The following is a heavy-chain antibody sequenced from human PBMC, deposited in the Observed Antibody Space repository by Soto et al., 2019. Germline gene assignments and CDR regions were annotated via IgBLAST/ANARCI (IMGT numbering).Heavy chain of an antibody. CDR1: GGSISSYY. CDR2: IYYSGST. CDR3: ARRWGSAADY. Sequence: SETLSLTCTVSGGSISSYYWIWIRQPPGKGLEWIGYIYYSGSTNYNPSLKSRVTISVDTSKNQFSLKLSSVTAADTAVYYCARRWGSAADYWGQGTMVTVSS. J-gene: IGHJ4*03. V-gene: IGHV4-59*08. D-gene: IGHD2-15*01.